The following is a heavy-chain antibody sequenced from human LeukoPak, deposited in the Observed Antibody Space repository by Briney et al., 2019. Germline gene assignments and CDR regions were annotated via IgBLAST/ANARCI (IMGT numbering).Heavy chain of an antibody. V-gene: IGHV3-48*03. CDR1: GFSFSSHP. CDR2: ISSGGNTE. J-gene: IGHJ4*01. D-gene: IGHD3-9*01. Sequence: AGGSLRLSCAASGFSFSSHPMNWVRQAPGKGLEWLSHISSGGNTEYYLDSVRGRFTMSRDNAKNLLLLQMNSLTDEDTAVYYCARDTLNGPFVTSLDYWGHGALVTVSP. CDR3: ARDTLNGPFVTSLDY.